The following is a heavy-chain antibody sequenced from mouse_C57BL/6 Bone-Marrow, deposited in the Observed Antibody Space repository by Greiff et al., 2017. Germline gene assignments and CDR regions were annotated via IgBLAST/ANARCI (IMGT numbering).Heavy chain of an antibody. D-gene: IGHD2-4*01. CDR3: ARTGLRPFAY. Sequence: VQLQQSGAELVKPGASVKMSCKASGYTFTSYWITWVKQRPGQGLEWIGDIYPGSGSTNYDEKFKSKATLTVDTSSSTAYMQLSSLTSEDSAVYYCARTGLRPFAYWGQGTLVTVSA. J-gene: IGHJ3*01. CDR2: IYPGSGST. CDR1: GYTFTSYW. V-gene: IGHV1-55*01.